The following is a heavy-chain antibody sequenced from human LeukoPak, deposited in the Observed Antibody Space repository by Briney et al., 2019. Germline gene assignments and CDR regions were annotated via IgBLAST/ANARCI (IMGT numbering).Heavy chain of an antibody. CDR2: IWQDGSNK. D-gene: IGHD3-9*01. Sequence: PGKSLRLSCAASGFSFNDYGMHWFRQAPGKGLGWVAVIWQDGSNKHYADSVKGRFTISRDKSKNTLYLQMNSLRAEDAAVYYCARDFYFDWFSQFDYWGQGTLVTVSS. J-gene: IGHJ4*02. CDR3: ARDFYFDWFSQFDY. CDR1: GFSFNDYG. V-gene: IGHV3-33*01.